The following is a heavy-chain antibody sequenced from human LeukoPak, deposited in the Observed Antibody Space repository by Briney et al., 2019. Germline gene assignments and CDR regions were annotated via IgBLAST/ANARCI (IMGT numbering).Heavy chain of an antibody. CDR1: GFTFSNHW. CDR3: ARQVAGLDY. V-gene: IGHV3-48*01. Sequence: GGSLRLSCEASGFTFSNHWMHWVRQAPGKGLEWVSYISSSSSTIYYADSVKGRFTISRDNAKNSLYLQMNSLRAEDTAVYYCARQVAGLDYWGQGTLVTVSS. CDR2: ISSSSSTI. J-gene: IGHJ4*02. D-gene: IGHD6-19*01.